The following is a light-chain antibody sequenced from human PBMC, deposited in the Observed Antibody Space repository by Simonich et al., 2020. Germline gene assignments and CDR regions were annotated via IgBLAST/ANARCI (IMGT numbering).Light chain of an antibody. Sequence: QSALTQPASVSGSPGQSITISCTGTSSDVGGYTYVSWYQPHPGKAPKLLIYVVCKRPSGVSNRFSGSKSGNTASLTISGLQAEDEADYYCSSYTSSSTFVVFGGGTKLTVL. J-gene: IGLJ2*01. CDR2: VVC. CDR1: SSDVGGYTY. V-gene: IGLV2-14*01. CDR3: SSYTSSSTFVV.